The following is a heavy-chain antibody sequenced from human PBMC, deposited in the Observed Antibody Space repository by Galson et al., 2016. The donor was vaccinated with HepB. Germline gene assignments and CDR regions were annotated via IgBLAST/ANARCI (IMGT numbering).Heavy chain of an antibody. CDR2: IKNDGTGT. Sequence: SLRLSCAASGFTFRNYWMNWVRQAPGKGLVWVSRIKNDGTGTTYSDFAKGRFTISRDNAKNTLLLLMSSLRAEDTAVYYCANLRTTVVTSGFDPWGQGTLVTVSS. J-gene: IGHJ5*02. D-gene: IGHD4-23*01. CDR3: ANLRTTVVTSGFDP. CDR1: GFTFRNYW. V-gene: IGHV3-74*03.